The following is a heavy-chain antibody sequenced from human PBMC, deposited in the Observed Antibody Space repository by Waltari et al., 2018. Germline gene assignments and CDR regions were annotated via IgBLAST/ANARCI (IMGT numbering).Heavy chain of an antibody. CDR3: ARGYCSSTSCYAYYYYGMDV. CDR2: INHSGST. V-gene: IGHV4-34*01. D-gene: IGHD2-2*01. CDR1: GGSFSGYY. Sequence: QVQLQQWGAGLLKPSETLSLTCAVSGGSFSGYYWSWIRQPPGKGREWIGEINHSGSTNYNPSLKSRVTISVDTSKNQFSLKLSSVTAADTAVYYCARGYCSSTSCYAYYYYGMDVWGQGTTVTVSS. J-gene: IGHJ6*02.